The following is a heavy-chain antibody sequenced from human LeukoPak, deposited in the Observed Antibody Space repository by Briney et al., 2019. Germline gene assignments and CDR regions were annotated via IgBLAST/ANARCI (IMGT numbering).Heavy chain of an antibody. V-gene: IGHV4-59*12. CDR1: GGSISSYY. J-gene: IGHJ4*02. Sequence: SETLSLTCTVSGGSISSYYWSWIRQPPGKGLEWIGYIYYSGSTYYNPSLKSRVTISVDTSKNQFSLKLSSVTAADTAVYSCTRTAGATTKFDYWGQGTLVTVSS. CDR3: TRTAGATTKFDY. CDR2: IYYSGST. D-gene: IGHD1-26*01.